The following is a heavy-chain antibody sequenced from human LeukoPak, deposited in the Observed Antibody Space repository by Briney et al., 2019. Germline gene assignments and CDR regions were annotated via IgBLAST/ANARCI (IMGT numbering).Heavy chain of an antibody. CDR3: ARPYYYGSGEAQFDP. CDR1: GGTFSSYA. J-gene: IGHJ5*02. D-gene: IGHD3-10*01. CDR2: IIPIFGTA. V-gene: IGHV1-69*06. Sequence: SVKVSCKASGGTFSSYAISWVRQAPGQGLEWMGGIIPIFGTANYAQKFQGRVTITADKSTSTAYMELSSLRSEDTAVHYCARPYYYGSGEAQFDPWGQGTLVTVSS.